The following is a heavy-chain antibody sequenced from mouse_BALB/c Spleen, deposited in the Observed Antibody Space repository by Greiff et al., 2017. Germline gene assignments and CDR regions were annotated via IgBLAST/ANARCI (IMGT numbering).Heavy chain of an antibody. Sequence: VKLQESGPGLVAPSQSLSITCTVSGFSLTSYGVHWVRQPPGKGLEWLGVIWAGGSTNYNSALMSRLSISKDNSKSQVFLKMNSLQTDDTAMYYCARDRGNWFAYWGQGTLVTVSA. CDR1: GFSLTSYG. CDR3: ARDRGNWFAY. V-gene: IGHV2-9*02. J-gene: IGHJ3*01. D-gene: IGHD2-1*01. CDR2: IWAGGST.